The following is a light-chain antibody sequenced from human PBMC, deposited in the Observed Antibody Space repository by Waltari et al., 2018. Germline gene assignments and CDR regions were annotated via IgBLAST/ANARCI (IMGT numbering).Light chain of an antibody. Sequence: EIVLTQSPGTLSLSPGERATLSCRASQRVTSGYLAWYSQKPGQTPRLLIYGASTRATGIPDRFSGIGSGTDFTLTISRLEPEDFAVFYCQHYGTSLITFGQGTRLEIK. CDR2: GAS. J-gene: IGKJ5*01. CDR1: QRVTSGY. V-gene: IGKV3-20*01. CDR3: QHYGTSLIT.